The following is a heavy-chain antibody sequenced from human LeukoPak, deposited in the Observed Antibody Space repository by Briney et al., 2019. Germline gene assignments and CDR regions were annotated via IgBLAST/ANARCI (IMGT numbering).Heavy chain of an antibody. V-gene: IGHV3-30*04. CDR1: GFTFSSYA. D-gene: IGHD3-3*01. CDR2: ISYDGSNK. J-gene: IGHJ6*03. CDR3: ARAVTLWNYMDV. Sequence: GGSLRLSCAASGFTFSSYAMHWVRQAPGKGLEWVAVISYDGSNKYYADSVKGRFTISRDNSKNTLYLQMNSLRAEDTAVYYCARAVTLWNYMDVWGKGTTVTVSS.